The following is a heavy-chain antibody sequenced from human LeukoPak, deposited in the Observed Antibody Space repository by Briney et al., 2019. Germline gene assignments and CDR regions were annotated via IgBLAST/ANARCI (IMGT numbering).Heavy chain of an antibody. Sequence: GGSLRLSCEASGFTFSTYGMHWVRQAPGKGLEWVALMSYDGSDKSYADSVRGRFTISRDNSKNSLYLQLNSLRAEDTAVYYCAKDFSSGWFDWFDPWGQGTLVTVSS. J-gene: IGHJ5*02. CDR1: GFTFSTYG. D-gene: IGHD6-19*01. CDR3: AKDFSSGWFDWFDP. V-gene: IGHV3-30*18. CDR2: MSYDGSDK.